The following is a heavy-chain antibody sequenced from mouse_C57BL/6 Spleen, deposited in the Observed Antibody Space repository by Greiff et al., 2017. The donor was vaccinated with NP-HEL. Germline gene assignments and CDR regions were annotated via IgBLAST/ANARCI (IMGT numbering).Heavy chain of an antibody. CDR2: IWSDGST. CDR3: ARQGYDYDEGAYAMDY. Sequence: QVQLKESGPGLVAPSQSLSITCTVSGFSLTSYGVHWVRQPPGKGLEWLVVIWSDGSTTYNSALKSRLSISKDNSKSQVFLKMNSLQTDDTAMYYCARQGYDYDEGAYAMDYWGQGTSVTVSS. D-gene: IGHD2-4*01. V-gene: IGHV2-6-1*01. J-gene: IGHJ4*01. CDR1: GFSLTSYG.